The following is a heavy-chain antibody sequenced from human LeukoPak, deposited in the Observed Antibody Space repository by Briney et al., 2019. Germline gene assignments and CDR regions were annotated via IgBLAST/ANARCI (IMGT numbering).Heavy chain of an antibody. CDR2: INPSGGST. CDR1: GYTFTGYF. CDR3: ARDPNPNNNYYYGSGDTFDY. V-gene: IGHV1-46*01. Sequence: ASVKVSCKASGYTFTGYFMHWVRQAPGQGLEWMGIINPSGGSTSYAQKFQGRVTMTRDMSTSTVYMELSSLRSEDTAVYYCARDPNPNNNYYYGSGDTFDYWGQGTLVTVSS. J-gene: IGHJ4*02. D-gene: IGHD3-10*01.